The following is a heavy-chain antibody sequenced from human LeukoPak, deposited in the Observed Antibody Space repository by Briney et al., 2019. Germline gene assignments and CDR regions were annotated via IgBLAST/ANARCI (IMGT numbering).Heavy chain of an antibody. V-gene: IGHV1-2*02. CDR1: GYTFTDYY. Sequence: ASVKVSCKASGYTFTDYYIHWVRQAPGQGLEWMGWINPNSGGTNYAQKFQGRVTMTRDTSITTAYMDLSRLRSDDTAVYYCARVEMATIGIDYWGQGTLVTVSS. CDR3: ARVEMATIGIDY. D-gene: IGHD5-24*01. CDR2: INPNSGGT. J-gene: IGHJ4*02.